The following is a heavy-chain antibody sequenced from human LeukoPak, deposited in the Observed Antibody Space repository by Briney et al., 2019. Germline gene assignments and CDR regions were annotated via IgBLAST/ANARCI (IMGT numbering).Heavy chain of an antibody. J-gene: IGHJ4*02. CDR3: ASGDIAARRPFDY. V-gene: IGHV3-11*01. D-gene: IGHD6-6*01. Sequence: GGSLRLSCVASGFTFSDYYMSWIRQAPGKGLEWVSYISSSGSTIYYADSVKGRFTISRDNAKNSLYLQMNSLRAEDTAVYYCASGDIAARRPFDYWGQGTLVTVSS. CDR1: GFTFSDYY. CDR2: ISSSGSTI.